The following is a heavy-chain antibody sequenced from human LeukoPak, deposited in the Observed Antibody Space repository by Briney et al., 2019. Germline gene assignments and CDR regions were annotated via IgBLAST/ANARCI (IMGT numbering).Heavy chain of an antibody. CDR1: GYTFTGYY. CDR3: ARDLSYSWWEQLVPGY. Sequence: ASVKVSCKASGYTFTGYYVHWVRQAPGQGLEWMGWINPNSGGTNYAQKFQGRVTMTRDTSISTAYMELSRLRSDDTAVYYCARDLSYSWWEQLVPGYWGQGTLVTVSS. CDR2: INPNSGGT. J-gene: IGHJ4*02. V-gene: IGHV1-2*02. D-gene: IGHD6-6*01.